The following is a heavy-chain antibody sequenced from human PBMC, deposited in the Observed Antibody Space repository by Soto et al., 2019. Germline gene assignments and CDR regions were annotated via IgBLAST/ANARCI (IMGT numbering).Heavy chain of an antibody. CDR3: ARGLTTVTTLGAFDI. V-gene: IGHV4-31*03. D-gene: IGHD4-17*01. CDR2: IYYSGST. CDR1: GGSISSGGYY. J-gene: IGHJ3*02. Sequence: QVQLQESGPGLVKPSQTLSLTCTVSGGSISSGGYYWSWIRQHPGKGLEWIGYIYYSGSTYYNPSLKRRVTISVDTSKNQFSLKLSSVTAADTAVYYCARGLTTVTTLGAFDIWGQGTMVTVSS.